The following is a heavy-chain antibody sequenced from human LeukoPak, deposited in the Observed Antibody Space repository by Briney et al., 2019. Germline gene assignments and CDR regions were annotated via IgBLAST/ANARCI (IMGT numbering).Heavy chain of an antibody. CDR1: GFTFSSYS. V-gene: IGHV3-21*01. D-gene: IGHD6-19*01. CDR3: ATAIAVAGTPIDY. J-gene: IGHJ4*02. Sequence: GGSLRLSCAASGFTFSSYSMNWVRQAPGKGLEWVSSISSSSSYIYYADSVKGRFTISRDNAKNSLYLQMNSLRAEDTAVYYCATAIAVAGTPIDYWGQGTLVTVSS. CDR2: ISSSSSYI.